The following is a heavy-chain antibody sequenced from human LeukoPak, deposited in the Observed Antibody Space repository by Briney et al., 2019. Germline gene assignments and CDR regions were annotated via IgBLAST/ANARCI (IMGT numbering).Heavy chain of an antibody. J-gene: IGHJ4*02. D-gene: IGHD6-19*01. CDR2: MKGDGSDK. V-gene: IGHV3-7*04. CDR3: ARDEGSGWFVY. CDR1: GFTFSTYW. Sequence: GGSLRLSCAASGFTFSTYWMSWVRQAPGQGLEWVANMKGDGSDKNYVDSVKGRFTIYGDNAKNSMYLQMNRLRDDGSAVYYCARDEGSGWFVYWGQGILVIVSS.